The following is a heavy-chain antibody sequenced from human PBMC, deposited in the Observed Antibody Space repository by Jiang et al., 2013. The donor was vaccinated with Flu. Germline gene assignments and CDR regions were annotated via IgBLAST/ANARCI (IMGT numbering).Heavy chain of an antibody. J-gene: IGHJ5*02. Sequence: SLTCTVSVTPSVVVTPTGVGSPVPREGPGVDWVHPLHGGTYYNPFLKSRVTMSVDTSRKQFSLQLSSLTAADTAVYYCARAHSYRVRWFDPWGQGTLVIVSS. CDR2: PLHGGT. CDR3: ARAHSYRVRWFDP. D-gene: IGHD2-15*01. CDR1: VTPSVVVTPT. V-gene: IGHV4-30-4*01.